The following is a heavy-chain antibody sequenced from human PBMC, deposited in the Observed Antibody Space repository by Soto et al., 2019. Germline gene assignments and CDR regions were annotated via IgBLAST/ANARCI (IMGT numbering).Heavy chain of an antibody. V-gene: IGHV3-30*18. Sequence: QVQLVESGGGVVQPGRSLRLSCAASGFTFSSYGMHWVRQAPGKGLEWVAVISYDGSNKYYADSVKGRFTISRDNSKNTLYRQMNSLRAEDTAVYYCAKDGAKGWVAAAGTEYFQHWGQGTLVTVSS. CDR2: ISYDGSNK. J-gene: IGHJ1*01. D-gene: IGHD6-13*01. CDR3: AKDGAKGWVAAAGTEYFQH. CDR1: GFTFSSYG.